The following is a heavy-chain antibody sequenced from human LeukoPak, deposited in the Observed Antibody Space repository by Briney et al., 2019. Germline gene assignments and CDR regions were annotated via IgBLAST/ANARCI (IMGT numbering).Heavy chain of an antibody. Sequence: GRSLRLSCAASGFTFDDYAMHWVRQAPGKGLELVSGISWNSGSIGYADSVKGRFTISRDNAKNSLYLQMNSLRAEDTALYYCAKATYYYDSSGYCLDYWGQGTLVTVSS. D-gene: IGHD3-22*01. V-gene: IGHV3-9*01. CDR1: GFTFDDYA. CDR3: AKATYYYDSSGYCLDY. J-gene: IGHJ4*02. CDR2: ISWNSGSI.